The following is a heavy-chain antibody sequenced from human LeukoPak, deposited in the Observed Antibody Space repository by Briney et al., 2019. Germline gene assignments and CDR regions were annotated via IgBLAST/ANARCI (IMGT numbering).Heavy chain of an antibody. V-gene: IGHV1-18*01. J-gene: IGHJ4*02. CDR3: AREGGLNTVTPVFDQ. Sequence: GASVTVSFKASGYSFCIYTISWVRQAPGQGLEWMGWISRHNGNPNYSQNLQGRVTMTTDTSTSNTYMELRSLRSDDTAAYYCAREGGLNTVTPVFDQWGQGTLVTVSS. CDR1: GYSFCIYT. CDR2: ISRHNGNP. D-gene: IGHD4-17*01.